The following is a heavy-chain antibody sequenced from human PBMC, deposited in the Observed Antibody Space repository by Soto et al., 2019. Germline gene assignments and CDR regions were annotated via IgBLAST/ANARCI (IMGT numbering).Heavy chain of an antibody. Sequence: QVQLQESGPGLVKPSQTLSLTCTVSGGSISSGDSYWSWIRQPPGRGLEWIGYIYCSGSTYYTPSLKSRVTISVDTSKNQFSLKLSSVTAADTAVYYCARAATTYYYDSSGYYYTFDIWGQGTMVTVSS. CDR2: IYCSGST. CDR3: ARAATTYYYDSSGYYYTFDI. D-gene: IGHD3-22*01. J-gene: IGHJ3*02. V-gene: IGHV4-30-4*01. CDR1: GGSISSGDSY.